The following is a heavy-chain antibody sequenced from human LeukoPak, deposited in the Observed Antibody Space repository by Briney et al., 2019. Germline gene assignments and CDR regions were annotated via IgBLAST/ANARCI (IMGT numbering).Heavy chain of an antibody. V-gene: IGHV1-8*01. CDR2: MNPNSGNT. Sequence: ASVKVSCKASGYTFTSYDINWVRQATGQGLEWMGWMNPNSGNTGYAQKFQGRVTMTRNTSISTAYMELSSLRSEDTAVYYCARRPPRHSYGYYYWFDPWGQGTLVTVSS. D-gene: IGHD5-18*01. CDR1: GYTFTSYD. J-gene: IGHJ5*02. CDR3: ARRPPRHSYGYYYWFDP.